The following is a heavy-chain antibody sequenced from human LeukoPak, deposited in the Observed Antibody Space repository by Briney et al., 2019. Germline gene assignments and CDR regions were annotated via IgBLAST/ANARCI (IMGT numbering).Heavy chain of an antibody. V-gene: IGHV4-59*01. J-gene: IGHJ4*02. CDR3: ARVGDWNDLVY. Sequence: SETLSLTCTVSGGSITNYWWSWIRQPPGRGLEWIGYIYYSGSTTNYNPSLRDRATISVDASKHQFSLRLRSVTAADTAVYYCARVGDWNDLVYWGQGTLVSVSS. D-gene: IGHD1-1*01. CDR1: GGSITNYW. CDR2: IYYSGSTT.